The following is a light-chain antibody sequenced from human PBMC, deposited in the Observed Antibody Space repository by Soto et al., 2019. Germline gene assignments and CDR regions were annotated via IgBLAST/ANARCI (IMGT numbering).Light chain of an antibody. V-gene: IGLV2-8*01. CDR1: SSDVGGYNY. CDR2: EVS. Sequence: QSVLTQPPSASGSPGQSVTISCTGTSSDVGGYNYVSWYQQHPGKAPKLMIYEVSKRPSGVPDRFSGSKSGNTASLTVSGLQAEDEAGYYCSSYAGSNIGVFGTGTKVTVL. CDR3: SSYAGSNIGV. J-gene: IGLJ1*01.